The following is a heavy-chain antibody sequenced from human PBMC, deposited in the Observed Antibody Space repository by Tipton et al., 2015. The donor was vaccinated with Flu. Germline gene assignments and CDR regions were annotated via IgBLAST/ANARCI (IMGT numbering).Heavy chain of an antibody. CDR1: GGSINSYY. CDR2: IYSSGGT. D-gene: IGHD3-10*01. Sequence: TLSLTCTVSGGSINSYYWSWIRQSAGKGLEWIGRIYSSGGTNYNPSLKSRVTMSVDTSKNQFSLKMSSVTAADTAVYYCARFSVRGESDYWGQGTLVTVSS. CDR3: ARFSVRGESDY. V-gene: IGHV4-4*07. J-gene: IGHJ4*02.